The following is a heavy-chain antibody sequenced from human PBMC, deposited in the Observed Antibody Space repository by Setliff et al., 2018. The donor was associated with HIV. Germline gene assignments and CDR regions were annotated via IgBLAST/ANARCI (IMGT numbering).Heavy chain of an antibody. Sequence: ETLSLSCVASGSTFSRCWMSWVRQAPGKGLEWVGNIKQDGSEKNYVDSVKGRFTISRDNAKNSLYLQMNSLRDDDTAMYYCACPKEGYSGSGGAFENWGQGTMVTVSS. V-gene: IGHV3-7*01. CDR3: ACPKEGYSGSGGAFEN. CDR1: GSTFSRCW. J-gene: IGHJ3*02. D-gene: IGHD3-10*01. CDR2: IKQDGSEK.